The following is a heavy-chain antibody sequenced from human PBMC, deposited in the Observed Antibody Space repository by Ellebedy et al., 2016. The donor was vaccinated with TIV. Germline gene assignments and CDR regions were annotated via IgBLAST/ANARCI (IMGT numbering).Heavy chain of an antibody. D-gene: IGHD4-17*01. V-gene: IGHV3-7*01. CDR3: ATDGSYGDYLSPRHAFAV. CDR1: RFNFRSYW. CDR2: IDQDGSDT. Sequence: GGSLRLSCAASRFNFRSYWMTWVRQPPGKGLEWVANIDQDGSDTYYVASVKGRFTISRDNAKNSVYLQMNSPRADDTAVYYCATDGSYGDYLSPRHAFAVWGQGTTVTVSS. J-gene: IGHJ3*01.